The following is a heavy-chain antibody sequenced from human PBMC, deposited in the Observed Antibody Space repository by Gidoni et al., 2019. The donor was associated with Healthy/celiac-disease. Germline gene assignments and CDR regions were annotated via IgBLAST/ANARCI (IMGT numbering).Heavy chain of an antibody. CDR1: GFTFSSYA. V-gene: IGHV3-23*01. J-gene: IGHJ4*02. CDR2: ISGSGGST. D-gene: IGHD6-19*01. CDR3: AKDDSLAVAGPYYFDY. Sequence: EVQLLESGGGLVQPGGSLRLSCAASGFTFSSYAMSWVRQAPGKGLEWVSAISGSGGSTYYADSVKGRFTISRDNSKNTLYLQMNILRAEDTAVYYCAKDDSLAVAGPYYFDYWGQGTLVTVSS.